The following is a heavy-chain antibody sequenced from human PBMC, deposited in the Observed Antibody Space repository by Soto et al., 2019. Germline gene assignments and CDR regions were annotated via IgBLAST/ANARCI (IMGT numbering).Heavy chain of an antibody. J-gene: IGHJ4*02. CDR2: INAGNGNT. Sequence: ASVKVSCKASGYTFTSYGISWVRQAPGQGLEWMGWINAGNGNTKYSQKFQGRVTITRDTSASTAYMELSSLRSEDTAVYYCARALPSRYYDFWSGYLALGYFDYWGQGTLVTVSS. CDR1: GYTFTSYG. V-gene: IGHV1-3*01. CDR3: ARALPSRYYDFWSGYLALGYFDY. D-gene: IGHD3-3*01.